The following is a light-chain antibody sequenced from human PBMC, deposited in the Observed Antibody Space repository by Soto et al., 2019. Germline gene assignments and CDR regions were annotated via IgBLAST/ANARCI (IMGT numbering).Light chain of an antibody. J-gene: IGLJ1*01. CDR2: EVT. V-gene: IGLV2-14*01. CDR1: STDVGGDNY. Sequence: QSALAQPSSVSGSPGQSITISCTGTSTDVGGDNYVSWYQHHSGKAPKLLIYEVTNRPSGISDRFSGSKSVNTASLTISGLQAEDESDYYCGSYSSTDTPFVFGTGTKVTVL. CDR3: GSYSSTDTPFV.